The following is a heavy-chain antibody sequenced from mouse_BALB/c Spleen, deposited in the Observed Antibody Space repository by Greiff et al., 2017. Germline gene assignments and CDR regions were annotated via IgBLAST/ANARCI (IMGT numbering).Heavy chain of an antibody. CDR3: ARWMGQGYWYFDV. V-gene: IGHV3-2*02. Sequence: EVQLQQSGPGLVKPSQSLSLTCTVTGYSITSDYAWNWIRQFPGNKLEWMGYISYSGSTSYNPSLKSRISITRDTSKNQFFLQLNSVTTEDTATYYCARWMGQGYWYFDVWGAGTTVTVSS. CDR2: ISYSGST. CDR1: GYSITSDYA. D-gene: IGHD3-3*01. J-gene: IGHJ1*01.